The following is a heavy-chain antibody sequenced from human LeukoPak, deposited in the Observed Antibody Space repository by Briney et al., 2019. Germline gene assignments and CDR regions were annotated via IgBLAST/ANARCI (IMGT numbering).Heavy chain of an antibody. Sequence: SETLSLTCTVSGGSISSSSYYWGWIRQPPGKGLEWIGSIYYSGSTYYNPSLKSRVTISVDTSKNQFSLKLSSVTAADTAVYYCARDRYYYDISGDAFDIWGRGTAVTVSS. V-gene: IGHV4-39*07. D-gene: IGHD3-22*01. CDR2: IYYSGST. CDR3: ARDRYYYDISGDAFDI. CDR1: GGSISSSSYY. J-gene: IGHJ3*02.